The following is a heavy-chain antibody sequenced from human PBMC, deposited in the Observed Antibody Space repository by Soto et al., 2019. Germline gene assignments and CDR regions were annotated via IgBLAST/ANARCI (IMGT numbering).Heavy chain of an antibody. V-gene: IGHV3-74*01. CDR3: ARGANGYYYFDY. CDR1: GLSLSDYW. Sequence: EVQLVESGGGLVQPGGSLRLSCAASGLSLSDYWMHWVRQAPGEGLVWLSRITRDGSSTNYADSVKGRFTISRDNAKNTLYLQVNSLRGEDTAMYYCARGANGYYYFDYWGQGTLVTVSS. D-gene: IGHD5-18*01. CDR2: ITRDGSST. J-gene: IGHJ4*02.